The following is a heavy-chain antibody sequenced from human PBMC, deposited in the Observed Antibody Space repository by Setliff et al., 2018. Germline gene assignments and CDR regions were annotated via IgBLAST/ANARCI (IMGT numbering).Heavy chain of an antibody. V-gene: IGHV6-1*01. CDR1: GDSVSSNSAA. CDR3: ARVVYSSSSYYYYYYMDV. D-gene: IGHD6-6*01. J-gene: IGHJ6*03. CDR2: TYYRSKWYN. Sequence: SQTLSLTCAISGDSVSSNSAAWNWIRQSPSRGLEWLGRTYYRSKWYNDYAVSVKSRITINPDTSKNQFSLQLNAVTPEDTAVYYCARVVYSSSSYYYYYYMDVWGKGTTVTVSS.